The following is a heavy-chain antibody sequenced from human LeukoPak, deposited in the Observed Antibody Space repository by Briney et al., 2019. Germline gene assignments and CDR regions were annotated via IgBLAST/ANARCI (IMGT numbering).Heavy chain of an antibody. V-gene: IGHV3-23*01. CDR3: VRQRGSCNEGTCYFDN. CDR2: LISGGSP. J-gene: IGHJ4*02. D-gene: IGHD2-15*01. CDR1: GFTFSSYV. Sequence: GGSLRLSCAASGFTFSSYVMSRVRQAPGKGLECVSALISGGSPYYADSVKGRFTISRDNSKNTLFLQMNSLRVEDTAIYYCVRQRGSCNEGTCYFDNWGQGTLVTVSS.